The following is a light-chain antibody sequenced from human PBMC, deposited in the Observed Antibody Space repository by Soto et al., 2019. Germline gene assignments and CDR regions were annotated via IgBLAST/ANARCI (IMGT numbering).Light chain of an antibody. J-gene: IGKJ1*01. Sequence: DIVMTQSPDSLAVSLGERANINCKSSQSVLYSSNNKNYVAWYQQKPGQPPKLLIYWASTRESGVPDRFSGRGSGTDFTLTISSLQAEDVAVYYCQQYYSTPPTFGQGTKVGIK. CDR2: WAS. V-gene: IGKV4-1*01. CDR3: QQYYSTPPT. CDR1: QSVLYSSNNKNY.